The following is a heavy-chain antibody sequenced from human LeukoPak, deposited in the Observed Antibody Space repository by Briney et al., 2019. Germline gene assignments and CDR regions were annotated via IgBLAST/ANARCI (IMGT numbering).Heavy chain of an antibody. CDR3: ARGRQGYQLLSVY. CDR2: INPNSGGT. J-gene: IGHJ4*02. Sequence: GASVKVSCKASGYTFTGYYMHWVRQAPGQGLEWMGWINPNSGGTNYAQKFQGRVTMTRDTSISTAYMELSRLRSDGTAVYYCARGRQGYQLLSVYWGQGTLVTVSS. CDR1: GYTFTGYY. D-gene: IGHD2-2*01. V-gene: IGHV1-2*02.